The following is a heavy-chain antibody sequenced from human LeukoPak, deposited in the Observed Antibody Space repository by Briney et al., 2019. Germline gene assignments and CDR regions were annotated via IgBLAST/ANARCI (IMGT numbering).Heavy chain of an antibody. D-gene: IGHD6-13*01. CDR3: ARSSAAAGPTHNWFGP. V-gene: IGHV4-39*01. J-gene: IGHJ5*02. CDR1: GGSISSSSYY. Sequence: SETLSLTCTVPGGSISSSSYYWGWIRQPPGKGLEWIGSLYYSGSTYYNPSLKGRVTISVDTSKNQFSLKLTSVTAADTAVYYCARSSAAAGPTHNWFGPWGQGTLVTVPS. CDR2: LYYSGST.